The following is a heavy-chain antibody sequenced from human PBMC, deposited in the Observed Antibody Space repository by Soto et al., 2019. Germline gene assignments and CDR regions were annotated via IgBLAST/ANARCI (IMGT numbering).Heavy chain of an antibody. CDR2: INHSGST. J-gene: IGHJ4*02. CDR1: GGSFSGYY. D-gene: IGHD6-6*01. CDR3: ARSSIEPRVFMYPFDS. V-gene: IGHV4-34*01. Sequence: PSETLSLTCAVYGGSFSGYYWSWIRQPPGKGLEWIGEINHSGSTNYNPSLKSRVAISLDASKNQFSLRLNSVTAADTAVYYCARSSIEPRVFMYPFDSWGQGTLVTVSS.